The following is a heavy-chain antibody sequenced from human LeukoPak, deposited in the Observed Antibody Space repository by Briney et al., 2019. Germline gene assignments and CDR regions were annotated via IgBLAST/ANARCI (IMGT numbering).Heavy chain of an antibody. D-gene: IGHD1-26*01. CDR3: AREPIVGATTEFYFDY. J-gene: IGHJ4*02. CDR2: IIPIFGTA. Sequence: SVKVSCKASGGTFSSYAISWVRQAPGQGLEWMGRIIPIFGTANYAQKFQGRVTITTDESTSTAYMELSSLRSEDTAVYCCAREPIVGATTEFYFDYWGQGTLVTVSS. V-gene: IGHV1-69*05. CDR1: GGTFSSYA.